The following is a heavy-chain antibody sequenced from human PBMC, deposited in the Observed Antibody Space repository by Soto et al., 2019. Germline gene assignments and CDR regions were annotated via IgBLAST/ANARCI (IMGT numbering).Heavy chain of an antibody. CDR2: IYWDDDK. D-gene: IGHD4-17*01. J-gene: IGHJ4*02. Sequence: QITLKESGPTLVKPTQTLTLTCTFSGFSLSTSGVGVGWIRQPPGKALEWLALIYWDDDKRYSPSLKSRLSITKDTSKNQVVLTMTNMDPVDIATYYCVHSWVYGEMHYWGQGTLVTVSS. CDR3: VHSWVYGEMHY. CDR1: GFSLSTSGVG. V-gene: IGHV2-5*02.